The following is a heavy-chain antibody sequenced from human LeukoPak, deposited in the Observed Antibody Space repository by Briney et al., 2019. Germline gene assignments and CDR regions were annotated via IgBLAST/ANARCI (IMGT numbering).Heavy chain of an antibody. V-gene: IGHV3-21*01. D-gene: IGHD3-10*01. CDR3: ARNRYFGGPLQFRQLREGFDI. Sequence: DPGGSLRLSCAASGFTFSSYSMNWVRQAPGKGLEWVSSISSSSSYIYYADSVKGRFTISRDNAKNSLYLQMNSLRAEDTAVYYCARNRYFGGPLQFRQLREGFDIWGQGTMVTVSS. J-gene: IGHJ3*02. CDR1: GFTFSSYS. CDR2: ISSSSSYI.